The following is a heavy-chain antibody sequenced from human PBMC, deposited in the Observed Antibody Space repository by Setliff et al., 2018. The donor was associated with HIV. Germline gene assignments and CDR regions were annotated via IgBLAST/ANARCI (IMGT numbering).Heavy chain of an antibody. CDR2: IRSKTYGGTT. V-gene: IGHV3-49*04. CDR1: GLTFGDYT. J-gene: IGHJ4*02. Sequence: GGSLRLSCTVSGLTFGDYTMSWVRQAPGKGLEWVGFIRSKTYGGTTEYAASVKGRFPISRDDSKSIAYLQMNSLKTEDTAVYYCTSAFADYAYWYFDYWGQGTLVTVSS. D-gene: IGHD2-8*02. CDR3: TSAFADYAYWYFDY.